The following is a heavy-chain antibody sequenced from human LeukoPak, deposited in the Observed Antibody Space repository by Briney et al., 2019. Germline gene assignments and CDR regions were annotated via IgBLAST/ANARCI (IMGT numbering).Heavy chain of an antibody. CDR1: GGSISGGSYY. V-gene: IGHV4-61*02. CDR2: IYTSGST. CDR3: ARDRMVVTDNYWYFDL. J-gene: IGHJ2*01. Sequence: QPSETLSLTCTVSGGSISGGSYYWSWIRQPAGKGLEWIGRIYTSGSTNYNPYLKSRVTISVDTSKNQFSLKLSSVTAADTAVYYCARDRMVVTDNYWYFDLWGRGTLVTVSS. D-gene: IGHD4/OR15-4a*01.